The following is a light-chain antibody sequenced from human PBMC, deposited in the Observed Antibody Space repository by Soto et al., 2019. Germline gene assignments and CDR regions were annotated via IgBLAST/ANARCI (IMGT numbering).Light chain of an antibody. Sequence: EIVLTQSPATLSLSPGERATLSCRASQSINNFLAWYQQKPGQAPRLLIYDAYNRSTGIPARFSGSGSGTDFTLTISSLQPEDFAVYYCQQRSSWPLTFGGGTKVDIK. CDR3: QQRSSWPLT. J-gene: IGKJ4*01. V-gene: IGKV3-11*01. CDR2: DAY. CDR1: QSINNF.